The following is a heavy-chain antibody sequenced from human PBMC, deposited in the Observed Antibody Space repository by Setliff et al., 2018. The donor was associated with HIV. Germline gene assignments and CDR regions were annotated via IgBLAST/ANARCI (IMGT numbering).Heavy chain of an antibody. J-gene: IGHJ4*02. V-gene: IGHV4-31*03. D-gene: IGHD3-9*01. CDR1: GVSIPTEGYY. Sequence: SETLSLPCSVSGVSIPTEGYYWSWIRHYPGKGLEWIGYMYHSGSTYYNASLASRLIMPLDPSKNQFSLKLNSMTAADTAMYYCAGGRYFRDIRDSRFDFWGQGMLVTVSS. CDR3: AGGRYFRDIRDSRFDF. CDR2: MYHSGST.